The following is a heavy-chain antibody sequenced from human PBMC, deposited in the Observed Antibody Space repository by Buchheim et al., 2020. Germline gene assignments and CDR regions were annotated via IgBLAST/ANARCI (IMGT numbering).Heavy chain of an antibody. CDR1: GGSFSGYY. D-gene: IGHD3-22*01. Sequence: QVQLQQWGAGLLKPSETLSLTCAVYGGSFSGYYWSWIRQPPGKGLEWIGEINHSGSTNYNPSLKSRVTISIDTYKNQFSLKLSSVTAADTAIYYCAQHYYYDSSAIGAFDIWGQGT. CDR2: INHSGST. J-gene: IGHJ3*02. V-gene: IGHV4-34*01. CDR3: AQHYYYDSSAIGAFDI.